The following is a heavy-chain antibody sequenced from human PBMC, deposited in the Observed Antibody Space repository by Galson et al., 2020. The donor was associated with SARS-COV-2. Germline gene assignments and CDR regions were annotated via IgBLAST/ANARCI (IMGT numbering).Heavy chain of an antibody. CDR1: GFTFSSYG. CDR2: IWYDGSNK. CDR3: ARVNIAAAGPDYYGMAV. Sequence: QLGESLKISCAVSGFTFSSYGMHWVRQAPGKGLEWVAVIWYDGSNKYYADSVKGRFTISRDNSKNTLYLQMNSLRAEDTAVYYCARVNIAAAGPDYYGMAVWGQGPTATVPS. J-gene: IGHJ6*02. D-gene: IGHD6-13*01. V-gene: IGHV3-33*01.